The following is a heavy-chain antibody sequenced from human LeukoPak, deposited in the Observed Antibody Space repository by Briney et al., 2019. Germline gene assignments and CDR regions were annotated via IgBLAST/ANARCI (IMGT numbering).Heavy chain of an antibody. CDR2: INPSGGST. V-gene: IGHV1-46*01. Sequence: GASVKVSCKASGYTFTSYYMHWVRQAPGQGLEWMGIINPSGGSTSYAQKFQGRVTMTRDMSTSTAYMELRSLRSDDTAVYYCARVVDGSGSYWGLWFDPWGQGTLVTVSS. J-gene: IGHJ5*02. CDR1: GYTFTSYY. D-gene: IGHD3-10*01. CDR3: ARVVDGSGSYWGLWFDP.